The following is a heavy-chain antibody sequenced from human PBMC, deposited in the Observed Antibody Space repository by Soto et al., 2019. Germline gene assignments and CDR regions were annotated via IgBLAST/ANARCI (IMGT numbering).Heavy chain of an antibody. CDR1: GFTFDDYA. J-gene: IGHJ4*02. CDR2: ISWNSGSI. D-gene: IGHD2-15*01. CDR3: AKSASPHCSGGSCYLLFFDY. Sequence: EVQLVESGGGLVQPGRSLRLSCAASGFTFDDYAMHWVRQAPGKGLEWVSGISWNSGSIGYADSVKGRFTISRDNANNSLYLQMNSLRAEDTALYYCAKSASPHCSGGSCYLLFFDYWGQGTLVTVSS. V-gene: IGHV3-9*01.